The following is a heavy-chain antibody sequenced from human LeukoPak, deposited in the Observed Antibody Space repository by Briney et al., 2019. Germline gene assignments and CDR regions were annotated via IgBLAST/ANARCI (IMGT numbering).Heavy chain of an antibody. CDR3: ARDSVAGPWGY. J-gene: IGHJ4*02. Sequence: GASVKVSCKASGYTFTSYDINWVRQATGQGLEWMGWMNPNSGNTGYAQKFQGRVTMTTDTSTSTAYMELRSLRSDDTAVYYCARDSVAGPWGYWGQGTLVTVSS. CDR1: GYTFTSYD. V-gene: IGHV1-8*01. CDR2: MNPNSGNT. D-gene: IGHD6-19*01.